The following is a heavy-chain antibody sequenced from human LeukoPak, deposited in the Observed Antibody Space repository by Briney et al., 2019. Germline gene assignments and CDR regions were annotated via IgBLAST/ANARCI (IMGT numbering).Heavy chain of an antibody. CDR2: IDWDDDK. CDR1: GFSLSTSGMR. V-gene: IGHV2-70*04. D-gene: IGHD2-21*02. Sequence: SGPTLVNPTQTLTLTCTFSGFSLSTSGMRVSWIRQPPGKALERLARIDWDDDKFYSTSLKTRLTISKDTYKNQVVLKMTNMDPVDTATYYCARMPGGDFPADYWGQGTLVTVSS. J-gene: IGHJ4*02. CDR3: ARMPGGDFPADY.